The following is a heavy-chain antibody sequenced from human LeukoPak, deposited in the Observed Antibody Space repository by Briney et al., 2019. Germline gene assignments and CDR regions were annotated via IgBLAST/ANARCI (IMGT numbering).Heavy chain of an antibody. CDR2: IYSGGTT. D-gene: IGHD7-27*01. Sequence: GGSLRLSCAASGLIVSSNDMSWVRQAPGKGLEWVSIIYSGGTTYYADSVKGRFTISRDSSKNTLYLQMNSLRADDTAVYYCARKTPTNGAFDYWGQGTLVTVSS. CDR1: GLIVSSND. J-gene: IGHJ4*02. CDR3: ARKTPTNGAFDY. V-gene: IGHV3-53*01.